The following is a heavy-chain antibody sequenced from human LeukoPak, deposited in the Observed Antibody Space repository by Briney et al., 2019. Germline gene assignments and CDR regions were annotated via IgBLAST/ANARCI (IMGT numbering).Heavy chain of an antibody. D-gene: IGHD2-2*01. CDR3: ASDHEVVPAYYYMDV. CDR1: GGSISSGSYY. J-gene: IGHJ6*03. CDR2: IYTSGST. Sequence: SQTLSLTCTVSGGSISSGSYYWSWIRQPAGKGLEWIGRIYTSGSTNYNPSLKIRVTISVYTSKNQFSLKLSSVTAAATAVYYCASDHEVVPAYYYMDVRGKGTTVTVSS. V-gene: IGHV4-61*02.